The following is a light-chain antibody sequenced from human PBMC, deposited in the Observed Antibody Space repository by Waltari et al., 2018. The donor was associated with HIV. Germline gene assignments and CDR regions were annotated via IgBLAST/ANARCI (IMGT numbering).Light chain of an antibody. Sequence: EIVLTQSPGTLSLSPGDRATLSCRASKSVDRRLLAWYQQKPGQPPRLLIYDASNRAPGIPDRFGGSGSGADFTLTISRLEPEDFALYYCHQYGSFPLTFGGGTKVEI. CDR3: HQYGSFPLT. CDR2: DAS. V-gene: IGKV3-20*01. J-gene: IGKJ4*01. CDR1: KSVDRRL.